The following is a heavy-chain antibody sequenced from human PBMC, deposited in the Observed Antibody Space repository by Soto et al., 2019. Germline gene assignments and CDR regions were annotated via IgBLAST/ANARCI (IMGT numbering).Heavy chain of an antibody. Sequence: EVQLSESGGGLVQPGGSLRLSCAASGFTFSDHFMDWVSQAPGKGLEWVGRIRNKAYSYTTEYASSVKGRFTISRDASRNSLYLQMTSLKTEATAVFYCASGGGWYFDLWGRGTLVTVSS. CDR2: IRNKAYSYTT. J-gene: IGHJ2*01. D-gene: IGHD3-16*01. V-gene: IGHV3-72*01. CDR1: GFTFSDHF. CDR3: ASGGGWYFDL.